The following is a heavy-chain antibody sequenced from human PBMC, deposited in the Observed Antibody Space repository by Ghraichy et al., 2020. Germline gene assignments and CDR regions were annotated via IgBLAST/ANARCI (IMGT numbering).Heavy chain of an antibody. CDR1: GFTFSSYA. J-gene: IGHJ4*02. Sequence: GGSLRLSCAASGFTFSSYAMHWVRQAPGKGLEWVAVISYDGSNKYYADSVKGRFTISRDNSKNTLYLQMNSLRAEDTAVYYCARDSLLEYYFDYWGQGTLVTVSS. V-gene: IGHV3-30*04. CDR2: ISYDGSNK. CDR3: ARDSLLEYYFDY. D-gene: IGHD3-3*01.